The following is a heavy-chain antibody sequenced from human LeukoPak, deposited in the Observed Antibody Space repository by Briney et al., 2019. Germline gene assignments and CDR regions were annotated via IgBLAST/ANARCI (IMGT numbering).Heavy chain of an antibody. D-gene: IGHD6-19*01. CDR3: ARASYSSGWYGEAFDI. V-gene: IGHV4-59*01. CDR2: IYYSGST. Sequence: SETLSLTCTVSGGSISSYYWSWIRQPPGKGLEWIGYIYYSGSTNYNPSLKSRVTISVDTSKNQFSLKLSSVTAADTAVYYCARASYSSGWYGEAFDIWGQGTMVTVSS. CDR1: GGSISSYY. J-gene: IGHJ3*02.